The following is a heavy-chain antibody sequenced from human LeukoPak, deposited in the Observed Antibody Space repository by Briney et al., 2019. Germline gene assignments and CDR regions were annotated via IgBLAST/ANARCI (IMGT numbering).Heavy chain of an antibody. J-gene: IGHJ4*02. D-gene: IGHD4-17*01. CDR2: IYPGDSDT. V-gene: IGHV5-51*01. CDR1: GYSFTSYW. Sequence: GESLQISCKGSGYSFTSYWIGWLGRMPGKGLEWMGIIYPGDSDTRYSPSFQGQVTISADKSISTAYLQWSSLKASDTAMYYCARQSDYGDFDYWGQGTLVTVSS. CDR3: ARQSDYGDFDY.